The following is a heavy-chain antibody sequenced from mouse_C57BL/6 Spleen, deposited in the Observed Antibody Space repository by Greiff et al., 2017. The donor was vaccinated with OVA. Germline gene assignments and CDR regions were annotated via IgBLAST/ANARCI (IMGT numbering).Heavy chain of an antibody. CDR3: ARGDYDRGFDY. CDR2: ISYDGSN. D-gene: IGHD2-4*01. J-gene: IGHJ2*01. CDR1: GYSITSGYY. V-gene: IGHV3-6*01. Sequence: EVKLQESGPGLVKPSQSLSLTCSVTGYSITSGYYWNWIRQFPGNKLEWMGYISYDGSNNYNPSLKNRISITRDTSKNQFFLKLNSVTTEDTATYYCARGDYDRGFDYWGQGTTLTVSS.